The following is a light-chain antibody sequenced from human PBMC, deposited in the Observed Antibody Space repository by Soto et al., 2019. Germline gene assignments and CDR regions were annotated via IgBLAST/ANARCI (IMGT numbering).Light chain of an antibody. J-gene: IGKJ1*01. CDR1: QSVSSSY. CDR3: QHKVQT. V-gene: IGKV3-20*01. CDR2: GAS. Sequence: VFTHSPGSLSLSPGERAAVSCRASQSVSSSYLSWYQQKPGQAPRLLIYGASSRATGIPDRFSGSGSGTDFTRTIRRLESEDFAVYYCQHKVQTFGQGTKVDIK.